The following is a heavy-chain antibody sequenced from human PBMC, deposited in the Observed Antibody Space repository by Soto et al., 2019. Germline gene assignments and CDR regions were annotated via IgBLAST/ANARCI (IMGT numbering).Heavy chain of an antibody. CDR2: IIPIFGTA. D-gene: IGHD3-10*01. V-gene: IGHV1-69*06. CDR3: ARDRGEFDFAYYYYGMDA. CDR1: GGTFSSYA. J-gene: IGHJ6*02. Sequence: GASVKVSCKASGGTFSSYAISWVRQAPGQGLEWMGGIIPIFGTANYAQKFQGRVTITADKSTSTAYMELSSLRSEDTAVYYCARDRGEFDFAYYYYGMDAWGQGTTVTVSS.